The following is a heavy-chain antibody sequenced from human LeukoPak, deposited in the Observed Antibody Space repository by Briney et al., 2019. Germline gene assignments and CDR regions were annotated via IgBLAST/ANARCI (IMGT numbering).Heavy chain of an antibody. CDR3: ARVTQTDYDFDY. V-gene: IGHV1-18*01. CDR1: GYTFTSYG. J-gene: IGHJ4*02. D-gene: IGHD4-17*01. Sequence: ASAKVSCKASGYTFTSYGISWVRQAPGQGPEWMGWISAYNGNTDYAQKLQGRVTMTTDTSTSTAYMELRSLRSDDTAVYYCARVTQTDYDFDYWGQGTLVTVSS. CDR2: ISAYNGNT.